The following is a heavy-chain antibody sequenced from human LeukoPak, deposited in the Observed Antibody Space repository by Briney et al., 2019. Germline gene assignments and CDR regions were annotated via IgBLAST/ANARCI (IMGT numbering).Heavy chain of an antibody. V-gene: IGHV4-59*07. J-gene: IGHJ5*02. CDR3: ARGRLLEWLDN. CDR2: ISDSGST. Sequence: SDPVPLTSTVFGVSMRSNSWSSIWQPPRTRLEWIGYISDSGSTNYHPSRKGRVTISVDTPKSQFSLKLSSVTAADTAVYYCARGRLLEWLDNWGQGTLVSVSS. D-gene: IGHD3-3*01. CDR1: GVSMRSNS.